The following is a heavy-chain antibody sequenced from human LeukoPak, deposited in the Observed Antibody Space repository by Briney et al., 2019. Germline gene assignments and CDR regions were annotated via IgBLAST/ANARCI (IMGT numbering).Heavy chain of an antibody. J-gene: IGHJ6*03. CDR3: ARHILDSSGYYNRGYYYYMDV. D-gene: IGHD3-22*01. V-gene: IGHV4-34*01. Sequence: SETLSLTCAVYGGSFSGYYWSWIRQPPGKGLEWIGEINHSGSTNYNPSLKSRVTISVDTSKNQFSLKLSSVTAADTAVYYCARHILDSSGYYNRGYYYYMDVWGKGTTVTVSS. CDR2: INHSGST. CDR1: GGSFSGYY.